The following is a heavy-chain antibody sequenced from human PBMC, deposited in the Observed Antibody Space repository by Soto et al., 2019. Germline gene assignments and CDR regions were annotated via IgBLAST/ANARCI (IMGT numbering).Heavy chain of an antibody. J-gene: IGHJ6*03. Sequence: SVKVSCKASGFTFTSSAMQWVRQARGQRLEWIGWIVVGSGNTNYAQKFQERVTITRDMSTSTAYMELSSLRSEDTAVYYCAALIYSGYGHFMDVWSKGTTVTVSS. V-gene: IGHV1-58*02. CDR3: AALIYSGYGHFMDV. D-gene: IGHD5-12*01. CDR1: GFTFTSSA. CDR2: IVVGSGNT.